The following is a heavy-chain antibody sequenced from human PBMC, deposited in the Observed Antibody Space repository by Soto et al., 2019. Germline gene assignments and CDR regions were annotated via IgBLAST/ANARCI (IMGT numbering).Heavy chain of an antibody. V-gene: IGHV3-30*18. Sequence: PGGSLRLSCAASGFTFSSYGMHWVRQAPGKGLEWVAVISYDGSNKYYADSVKGRFTISRDNSKNTLYLQMNSLRAEDTAVYYCAKDRGGSSCYAFDIWGQGTMVTVSS. CDR1: GFTFSSYG. CDR2: ISYDGSNK. D-gene: IGHD2-2*01. J-gene: IGHJ3*02. CDR3: AKDRGGSSCYAFDI.